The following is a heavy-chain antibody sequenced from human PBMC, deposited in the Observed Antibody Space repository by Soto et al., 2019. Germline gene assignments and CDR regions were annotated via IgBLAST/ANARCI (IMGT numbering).Heavy chain of an antibody. V-gene: IGHV3-74*01. CDR2: ISGDGGAT. Sequence: GGSLRLSCAASGFTFSTYWMHWVRQAPGQGLVWVSHISGDGGATTYADSVKGRFTISRDNAKNTLYLQMNILRAEDTAVYYCARDDAPTTNGIDYWGQGTLVTVSS. CDR3: ARDDAPTTNGIDY. CDR1: GFTFSTYW. D-gene: IGHD1-26*01. J-gene: IGHJ4*02.